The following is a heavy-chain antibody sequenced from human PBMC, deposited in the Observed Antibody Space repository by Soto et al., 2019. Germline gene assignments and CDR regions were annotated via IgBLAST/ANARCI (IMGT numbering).Heavy chain of an antibody. CDR3: ASTVRNFWSGTDHFYYGMDV. V-gene: IGHV1-18*01. CDR1: GYTFTSYG. Sequence: GASVKVSYKASGYTFTSYGISWVRQAPGQGLEWMGWISAYNGNTNYAQKLQGRVTMTTDTSTSTAYMQLRSLRSADTAVYYCASTVRNFWSGTDHFYYGMDVWGQGNTVTVSS. D-gene: IGHD3-3*01. J-gene: IGHJ6*02. CDR2: ISAYNGNT.